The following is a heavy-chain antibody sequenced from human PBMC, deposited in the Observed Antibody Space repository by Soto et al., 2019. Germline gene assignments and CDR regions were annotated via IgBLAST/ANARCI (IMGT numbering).Heavy chain of an antibody. Sequence: SVKVSCKASGGTFSSYAISWVRQAPGQGLEWMGGIIPIFGTANYAQKFQGRVTITADESTSTAYMELSSLRSEDTAVYYCARSAAGPGYGMDVWGQGTTVTVSS. CDR3: ARSAAGPGYGMDV. V-gene: IGHV1-69*13. CDR1: GGTFSSYA. CDR2: IIPIFGTA. J-gene: IGHJ6*02. D-gene: IGHD6-13*01.